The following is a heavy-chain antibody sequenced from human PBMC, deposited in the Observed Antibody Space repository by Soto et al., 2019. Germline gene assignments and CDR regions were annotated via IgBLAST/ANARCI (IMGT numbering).Heavy chain of an antibody. CDR2: IIPIFGTP. CDR3: ARAKTGSSPIGYYHYGFDV. D-gene: IGHD1-26*01. CDR1: GGTFSSHA. J-gene: IGHJ6*02. Sequence: QVQLVQSGAEVKKPGSSVKVSCKASGGTFSSHAISWVRQAPGQGLEWMGGIIPIFGTPNYAQKFQGRVTITADQATSTAYLDLTSLRHDDTAVYYCARAKTGSSPIGYYHYGFDVWGQGTTVTVSS. V-gene: IGHV1-69*01.